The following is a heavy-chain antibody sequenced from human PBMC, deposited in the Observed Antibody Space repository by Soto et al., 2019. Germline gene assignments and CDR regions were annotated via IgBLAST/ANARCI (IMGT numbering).Heavy chain of an antibody. Sequence: LVESGGGLVKPGGSIRLSCAASGFIFRNAWMSWVRQAPGKGLEWVGRIKSKSSGGKTDYAATVAGRVTITRDDSKSNLYLQMTSLTVEDTAVYFCTSEKGWRQSPLDSWGQGALVTVSS. CDR3: TSEKGWRQSPLDS. V-gene: IGHV3-15*01. J-gene: IGHJ5*01. D-gene: IGHD4-4*01. CDR2: IKSKSSGGKT. CDR1: GFIFRNAW.